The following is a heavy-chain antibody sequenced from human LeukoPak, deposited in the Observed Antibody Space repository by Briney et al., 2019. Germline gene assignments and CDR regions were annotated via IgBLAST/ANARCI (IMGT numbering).Heavy chain of an antibody. Sequence: ASVSVSCKASGYTFTIYDIRWVRQAPGQGREGRGWISAYNGHTNYAQKLQGRVTMTTATSTSTAYMELRSLRSDDTAVYYCARDRLWGDDDAFDIWGQGTMVTVSS. D-gene: IGHD2/OR15-2a*01. CDR2: ISAYNGHT. CDR1: GYTFTIYD. V-gene: IGHV1-18*01. CDR3: ARDRLWGDDDAFDI. J-gene: IGHJ3*02.